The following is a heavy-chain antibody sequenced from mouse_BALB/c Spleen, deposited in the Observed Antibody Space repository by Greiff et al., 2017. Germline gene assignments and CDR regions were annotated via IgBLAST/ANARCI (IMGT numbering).Heavy chain of an antibody. J-gene: IGHJ2*01. D-gene: IGHD1-1*01. Sequence: LKQPGSELVRPGASVKLSCKASGYTFTSYWMHWVKQRHGQGLEWIGNIYPGSGSTNYDEKFKSKGTLTVDTSSSTAYMHLSSLTSEDSAVYYCTREGTVDYFDYWGQGTTLTVSS. CDR1: GYTFTSYW. CDR3: TREGTVDYFDY. V-gene: IGHV1S22*01. CDR2: IYPGSGST.